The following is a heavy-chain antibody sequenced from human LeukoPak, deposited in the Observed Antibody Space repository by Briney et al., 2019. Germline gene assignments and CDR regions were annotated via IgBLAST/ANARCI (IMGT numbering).Heavy chain of an antibody. CDR3: ARVVGIAYGLDY. J-gene: IGHJ4*02. D-gene: IGHD6-13*01. Sequence: ASVKVSCKASGSTFTSYDINWVRQSTGQGLEWLGWMNPNRRNTGYAQKFQGRVTITRNTSISIAYMELSSLRSEDTAVYYCARVVGIAYGLDYWGQGTLVTVSS. CDR1: GSTFTSYD. CDR2: MNPNRRNT. V-gene: IGHV1-8*02.